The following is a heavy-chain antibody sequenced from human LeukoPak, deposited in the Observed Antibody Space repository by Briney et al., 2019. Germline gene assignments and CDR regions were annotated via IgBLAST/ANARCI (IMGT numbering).Heavy chain of an antibody. Sequence: GGSLRLSCVAYGFNFRDYSVNWVRQAPGKGLDWVSGISGTSSYMYYGDSVKGRFTVSRDNAKNSLYLQMESLRVEDTAVYYCARDLHYYGSGPWGQETLVTVSS. V-gene: IGHV3-21*01. CDR3: ARDLHYYGSGP. J-gene: IGHJ5*02. D-gene: IGHD3-10*01. CDR2: ISGTSSYM. CDR1: GFNFRDYS.